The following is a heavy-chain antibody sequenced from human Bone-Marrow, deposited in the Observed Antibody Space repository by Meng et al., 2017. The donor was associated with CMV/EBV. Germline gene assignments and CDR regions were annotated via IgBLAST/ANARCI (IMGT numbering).Heavy chain of an antibody. J-gene: IGHJ5*02. V-gene: IGHV1-8*02. CDR1: GYTFTGYY. CDR2: SNPNSGNT. D-gene: IGHD1-26*01. CDR3: ARGASGSYYLDWFDP. Sequence: VKVSCKASGYTFTGYYMHWVRQAPGQGLEWMGWSNPNSGNTGYAQRFKGRVTMTRNTSISTAYMELSSLRSEDTAVYYCARGASGSYYLDWFDPWGQGTLVTVSS.